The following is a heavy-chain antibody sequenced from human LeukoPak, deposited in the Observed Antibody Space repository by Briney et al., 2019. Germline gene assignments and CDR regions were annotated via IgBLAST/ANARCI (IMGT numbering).Heavy chain of an antibody. D-gene: IGHD3-22*01. J-gene: IGHJ4*02. Sequence: PGGSLRLSCAASGFTFSSYAMSWVRQAPGKGLEWVSAISGSGGSTYYADSVKGRFTISRDNSKNTLYLQMNSLRAEDTAVYYCAKLGSSSGYSSSFDYWGQGTLVTVSS. V-gene: IGHV3-23*01. CDR2: ISGSGGST. CDR3: AKLGSSSGYSSSFDY. CDR1: GFTFSSYA.